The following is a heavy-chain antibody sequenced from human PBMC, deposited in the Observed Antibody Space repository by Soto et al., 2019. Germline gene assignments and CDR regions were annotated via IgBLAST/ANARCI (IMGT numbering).Heavy chain of an antibody. J-gene: IGHJ4*02. CDR1: GYTFTGYY. Sequence: QVQLVQSGAEVKKPGASVKVSCKASGYTFTGYYMHWVRQAPGQGLEWMGWINPNSGGTNYAQKFQGWVTMTRDTSISTAYMELSRLRSDDTAVYYCARADLDRGSSEASFDYWGQGTLVTVSS. CDR2: INPNSGGT. CDR3: ARADLDRGSSEASFDY. V-gene: IGHV1-2*04. D-gene: IGHD1-26*01.